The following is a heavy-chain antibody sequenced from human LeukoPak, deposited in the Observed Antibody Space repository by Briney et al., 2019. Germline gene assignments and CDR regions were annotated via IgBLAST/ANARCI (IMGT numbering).Heavy chain of an antibody. CDR2: TYYRSKWYN. CDR1: GDSVSSNSAA. V-gene: IGHV6-1*01. Sequence: SQTLSLTCAISGDSVSSNSAAWNWIRTSPSRGLEWLGRTYYRSKWYNDYPISVKSRISINPDTSKNQVSLQLKSVTPEDAAVYYCARFDHGAPDYWGQGILVTVSS. D-gene: IGHD3-10*01. J-gene: IGHJ4*02. CDR3: ARFDHGAPDY.